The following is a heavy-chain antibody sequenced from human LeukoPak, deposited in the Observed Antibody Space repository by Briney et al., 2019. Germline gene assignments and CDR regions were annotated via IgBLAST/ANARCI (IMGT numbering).Heavy chain of an antibody. V-gene: IGHV4-39*07. CDR3: ARDIQNSSSWTDAFDI. Sequence: SETLSLTCTVSGGSISSSSYYWGWIRQPPGKGLEWIGSIYYSGSTYYNPSLKSRVTISVDTSKNQFSLKLSSVTAADTAVYYCARDIQNSSSWTDAFDIWGQGTMVTVSS. CDR2: IYYSGST. J-gene: IGHJ3*02. CDR1: GGSISSSSYY. D-gene: IGHD6-13*01.